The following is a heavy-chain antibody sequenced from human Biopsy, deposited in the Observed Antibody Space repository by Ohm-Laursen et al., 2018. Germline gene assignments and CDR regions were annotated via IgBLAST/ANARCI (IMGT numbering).Heavy chain of an antibody. V-gene: IGHV1-69*10. CDR1: GYTFTSYD. Sequence: SVKVSCKASGYTFTSYDISWGRQAPGQGLEWMGGIIPIPNVATYAQKFQGRITITADESTSTAYMELSSLTSDDTAVYFCARGEGSSWFDPWGHGTLVTVSS. CDR3: ARGEGSSWFDP. D-gene: IGHD1-26*01. CDR2: IIPIPNVA. J-gene: IGHJ5*02.